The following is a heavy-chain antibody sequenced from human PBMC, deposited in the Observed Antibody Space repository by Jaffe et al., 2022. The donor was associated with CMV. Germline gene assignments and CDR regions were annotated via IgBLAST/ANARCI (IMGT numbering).Heavy chain of an antibody. CDR2: ISWNSGSI. CDR3: AKDIMAYCGGDCYFDY. J-gene: IGHJ4*02. CDR1: GFTFDDYA. D-gene: IGHD2-21*02. Sequence: EVQLVESGGGLVQPGRSLRLSCAASGFTFDDYAMHWVRQAPGKGLEWVSGISWNSGSIGYADSVKGRFTISRDNAKNSLYLQMNSLRAEDTALYYCAKDIMAYCGGDCYFDYWGQGTLVTVSS. V-gene: IGHV3-9*01.